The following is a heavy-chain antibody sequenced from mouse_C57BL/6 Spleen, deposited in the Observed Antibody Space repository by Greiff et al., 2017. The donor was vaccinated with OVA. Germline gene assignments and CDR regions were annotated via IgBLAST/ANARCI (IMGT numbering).Heavy chain of an antibody. CDR2: IHPNSGST. V-gene: IGHV1-64*01. J-gene: IGHJ2*01. CDR3: ARGGSSSYYCDY. CDR1: GYTFTSYW. Sequence: VQLQQPGAELVKPGASVKLSCKASGYTFTSYWMHWVKQRPGQGLEWIGMIHPNSGSTNYNEKFKSKATLTVDKSSSTAYMQLSSLTSEDSAVYYCARGGSSSYYCDYWGQGTTLTVSS. D-gene: IGHD1-1*01.